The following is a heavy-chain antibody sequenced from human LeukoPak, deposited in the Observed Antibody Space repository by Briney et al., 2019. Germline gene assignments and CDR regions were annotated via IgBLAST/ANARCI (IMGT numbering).Heavy chain of an antibody. CDR2: ISYDGSNK. CDR3: AKATDQDSSGPDY. D-gene: IGHD3-22*01. CDR1: GFTFSSYG. V-gene: IGHV3-30*18. J-gene: IGHJ4*02. Sequence: PGGSLRLSCAASGFTFSSYGMHWVRQAPGKGLEWVAVISYDGSNKYYADSVKGRFTISRDNSKNTLYLQMNSLRAEDTAVYYCAKATDQDSSGPDYWGQGTLVTVSS.